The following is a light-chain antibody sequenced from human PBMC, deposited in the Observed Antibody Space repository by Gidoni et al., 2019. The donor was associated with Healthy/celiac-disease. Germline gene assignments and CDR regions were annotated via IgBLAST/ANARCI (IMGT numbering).Light chain of an antibody. Sequence: DVVMTESPAYLDVYLGERATINCKSSQSVLYSSNNKNYLAWYQQKPGQPPKLLIYWASTRESGVPDRFSGSGSGTDFTLTISSLQAEDVAVYYCQQYYSTPYTFGQGTKLEIK. J-gene: IGKJ2*01. CDR3: QQYYSTPYT. CDR1: QSVLYSSNNKNY. V-gene: IGKV4-1*01. CDR2: WAS.